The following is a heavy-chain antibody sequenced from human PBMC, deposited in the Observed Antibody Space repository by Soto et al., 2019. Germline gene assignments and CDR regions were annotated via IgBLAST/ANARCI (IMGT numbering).Heavy chain of an antibody. CDR1: GFTLSSYD. V-gene: IGHV3-13*01. Sequence: GGSLRLSCAASGFTLSSYDMHWVRQATGKGLEWVSAIGTAGDTYYPGSVKGRFTISRENAKNSLYLQMNSLRAGDTAVYYCARVVCRPPNPLSGHHDYWSNYWPLDHWSQGTLVTVSS. J-gene: IGHJ4*02. CDR2: IGTAGDT. D-gene: IGHD3-3*01. CDR3: ARVVCRPPNPLSGHHDYWSNYWPLDH.